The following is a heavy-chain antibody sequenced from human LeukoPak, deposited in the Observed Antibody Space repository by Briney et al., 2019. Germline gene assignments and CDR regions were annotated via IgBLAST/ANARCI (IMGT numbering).Heavy chain of an antibody. CDR1: GYTFTSYG. J-gene: IGHJ3*02. V-gene: IGHV1-69*04. Sequence: SVKVSCKASGYTFTSYGMSWVRQAPGQGLEWMGRIIPILGIANYAQKFQGRVTITADKSTSTAYMELSSLRSEDTAVYYCARDSHPDAFDIWGQGTMVTVSS. CDR3: ARDSHPDAFDI. CDR2: IIPILGIA.